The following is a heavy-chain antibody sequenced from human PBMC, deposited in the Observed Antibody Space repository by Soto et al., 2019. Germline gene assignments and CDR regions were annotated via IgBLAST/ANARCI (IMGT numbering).Heavy chain of an antibody. CDR1: GDTFSDYY. V-gene: IGHV1-46*01. CDR2: VNPSGGHT. Sequence: QVQLMQSGAEVKKPGASVKVSCKASGDTFSDYYIHWVRQAPGQGLEWMGTVNPSGGHTTYSQHFLGRVTMTRDTSTSTLHMELTSLTSEDPAVYYCARGGHVVVVTAALDYWGQGTIVTVSS. CDR3: ARGGHVVVVTAALDY. D-gene: IGHD2-21*02. J-gene: IGHJ4*02.